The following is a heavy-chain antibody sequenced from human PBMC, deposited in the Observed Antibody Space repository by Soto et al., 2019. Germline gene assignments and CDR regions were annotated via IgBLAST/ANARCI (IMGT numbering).Heavy chain of an antibody. CDR3: SRGKYGDS. J-gene: IGHJ4*02. Sequence: QVHLVQSGAEVKKPGASVKVSCKGSGYDFTTYGITWVRQAPGQGLEWMAWISAHNGNTDYAQKLQGRVTVTRDTYTGTAYMEPRSLRSDDKDVYYCSRGKYGDSWGQGALVTVCS. D-gene: IGHD4-17*01. CDR2: ISAHNGNT. CDR1: GYDFTTYG. V-gene: IGHV1-18*01.